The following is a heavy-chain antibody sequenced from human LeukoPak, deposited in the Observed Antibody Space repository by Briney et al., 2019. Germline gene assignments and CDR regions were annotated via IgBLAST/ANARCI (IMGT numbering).Heavy chain of an antibody. V-gene: IGHV3-30*02. J-gene: IGHJ6*03. D-gene: IGHD3-22*01. Sequence: GGSLRLSCAASGFTFSSYGMHWVRQAPGKGLEWVAFIRYDGSNKYYADSVKGRFTISRDNSKNTLYLQMNSLRAEDTAIYYCAKDSTMIVFYYYMDVWGKGTTVTVSS. CDR2: IRYDGSNK. CDR3: AKDSTMIVFYYYMDV. CDR1: GFTFSSYG.